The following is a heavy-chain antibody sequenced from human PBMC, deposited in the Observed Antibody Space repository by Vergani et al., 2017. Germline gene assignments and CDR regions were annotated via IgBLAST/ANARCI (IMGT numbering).Heavy chain of an antibody. CDR3: ARATATYYDFWSGYYTGGGRGWFDP. D-gene: IGHD3-3*01. J-gene: IGHJ5*02. CDR1: GGSISSGSYY. Sequence: QVQLQESGPGLVKPSQTLSLTCIVSGGSISSGSYYWSWIRQPAGKGLEWIGRIYTSGSTNYNPSLKSRVTISVDMSKNQFSLKLSSVTAADTAVYYCARATATYYDFWSGYYTGGGRGWFDPWGQGTLVTVSS. V-gene: IGHV4-61*02. CDR2: IYTSGST.